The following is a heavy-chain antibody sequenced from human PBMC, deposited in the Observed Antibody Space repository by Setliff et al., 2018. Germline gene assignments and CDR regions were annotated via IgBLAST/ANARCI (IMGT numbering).Heavy chain of an antibody. J-gene: IGHJ5*02. V-gene: IGHV1-2*06. D-gene: IGHD6-13*01. CDR1: GYTFTGYY. Sequence: ASVKVSCKASGYTFTGYYMHWVRQAPGQGLEWMGRINPNSGGTNYAQKFQGRVTMTRDTSISTAYMELSRLRSDDTAVYYCARVSSSSWLVVNWFDPWGQGTLVTVSS. CDR3: ARVSSSSWLVVNWFDP. CDR2: INPNSGGT.